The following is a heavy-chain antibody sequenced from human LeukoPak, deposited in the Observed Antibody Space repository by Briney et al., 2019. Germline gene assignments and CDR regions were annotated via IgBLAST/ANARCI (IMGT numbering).Heavy chain of an antibody. CDR1: GFILSDYG. J-gene: IGHJ5*02. Sequence: GRPLRLSCAASGFILSDYGMHWVRQAPGKGLDWVAFMSYDGGNKYYADSVKGRFTITRDNSKNTLYLQMNTVRAEDTAVYYCAKVGRNYGDYNGWFDPWGQGTLVTVSS. CDR3: AKVGRNYGDYNGWFDP. CDR2: MSYDGGNK. D-gene: IGHD4-17*01. V-gene: IGHV3-30*18.